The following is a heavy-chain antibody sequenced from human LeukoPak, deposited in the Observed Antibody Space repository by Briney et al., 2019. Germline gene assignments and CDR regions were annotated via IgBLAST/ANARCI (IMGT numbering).Heavy chain of an antibody. V-gene: IGHV1-46*01. CDR2: INPSGGST. CDR1: GYTFTSYY. D-gene: IGHD3-22*01. CDR3: ARGVVVVIYAFDI. J-gene: IGHJ3*02. Sequence: ASVNVSCKASGYTFTSYYMHWVRQAPGQGREGMGIINPSGGSTSYAQKFQGRVTMTRDTSTSTVYMELSSLRSEDTAVYYCARGVVVVIYAFDIWGQGTMVTVSS.